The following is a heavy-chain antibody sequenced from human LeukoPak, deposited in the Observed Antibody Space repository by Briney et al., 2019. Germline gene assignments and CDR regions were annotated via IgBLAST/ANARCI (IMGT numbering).Heavy chain of an antibody. CDR1: GFTLSKVW. CDR3: TTVDYGDLTPAASSDY. Sequence: GGSLRLSCAASGFTLSKVWMSWVRQAPGKGLEWVGRIETKTDGGTTEYAAPVRGRFTISRDDSEDTLYLQMNSLKTEDTAVYYCTTVDYGDLTPAASSDYWGQGTLVTVSS. V-gene: IGHV3-15*04. CDR2: IETKTDGGTT. J-gene: IGHJ4*02. D-gene: IGHD4-17*01.